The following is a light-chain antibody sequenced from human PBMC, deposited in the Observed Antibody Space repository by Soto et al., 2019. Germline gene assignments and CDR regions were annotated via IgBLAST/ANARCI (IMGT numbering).Light chain of an antibody. CDR3: QQSYSTLALT. J-gene: IGKJ4*01. CDR2: GAS. V-gene: IGKV1-39*01. Sequence: DIQMTQSPSSLSASVGDRVTITCRASQTISPYLNWYQQKPGKAPKLLIYGASTLQSGVPSRFSGSVYGADFTLTISSLQPEDFATYYCQQSYSTLALTFGGGTKVEIK. CDR1: QTISPY.